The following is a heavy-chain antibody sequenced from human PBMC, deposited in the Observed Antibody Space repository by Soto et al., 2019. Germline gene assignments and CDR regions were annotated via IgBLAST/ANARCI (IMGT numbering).Heavy chain of an antibody. J-gene: IGHJ3*02. CDR1: GFTFSSYE. CDR2: ISSSGSTT. Sequence: GGSLRLSCAASGFTFSSYEMNWVRQAPGNGLEWVSYISSSGSTTYYADSVKGRFTISRDNAKNSLYLQMNSLRAEDTAVYYCARVTMIVVVMGLDAFDIWGQGXMVTV. D-gene: IGHD3-22*01. V-gene: IGHV3-48*03. CDR3: ARVTMIVVVMGLDAFDI.